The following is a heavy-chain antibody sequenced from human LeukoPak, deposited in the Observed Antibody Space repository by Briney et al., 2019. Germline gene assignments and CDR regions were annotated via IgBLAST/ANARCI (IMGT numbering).Heavy chain of an antibody. CDR1: GYTFTSYG. D-gene: IGHD2-15*01. Sequence: ASVNVSCTASGYTFTSYGISWVRQAPGQGLEWMGWISTYNGHTNYARKVQGRVTMTTDTSTSTAYMELRSLRSDDTAVYYCAREGGRYCSGGSCYSSNGWYGGLNYWGQGTLVTVSS. CDR3: AREGGRYCSGGSCYSSNGWYGGLNY. V-gene: IGHV1-18*01. J-gene: IGHJ4*02. CDR2: ISTYNGHT.